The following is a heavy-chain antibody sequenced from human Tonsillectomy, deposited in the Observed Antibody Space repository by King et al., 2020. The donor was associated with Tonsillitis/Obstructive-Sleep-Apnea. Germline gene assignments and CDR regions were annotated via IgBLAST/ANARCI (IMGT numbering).Heavy chain of an antibody. CDR2: FDPEDGET. J-gene: IGHJ4*02. CDR1: GYTLTELS. Sequence: VQLVESGAEVKKPGASVKVSCKVSGYTLTELSMHWVRQAPGKGLEWMGGFDPEDGETIYAQKFQGRVTMTEDTSTDTAYMELSSLGSEDTAVYYCVTVSSAGGAYYFDYWGQGTLVTVSS. D-gene: IGHD6-25*01. CDR3: VTVSSAGGAYYFDY. V-gene: IGHV1-24*01.